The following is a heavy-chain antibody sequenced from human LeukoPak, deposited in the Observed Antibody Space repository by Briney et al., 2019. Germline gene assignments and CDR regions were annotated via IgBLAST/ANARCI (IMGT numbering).Heavy chain of an antibody. CDR3: ARDLGYEAFDY. V-gene: IGHV3-21*01. Sequence: GGSLRLSCAASGFTFSTYSMNWVRQAPGKGLEWVSSISSTSSYIYYADSVKGRFTISRDNAKNSLYLQMNSLRAEDTAVYYCARDLGYEAFDYWGQGTLVTVSS. J-gene: IGHJ4*02. CDR2: ISSTSSYI. D-gene: IGHD3-16*01. CDR1: GFTFSTYS.